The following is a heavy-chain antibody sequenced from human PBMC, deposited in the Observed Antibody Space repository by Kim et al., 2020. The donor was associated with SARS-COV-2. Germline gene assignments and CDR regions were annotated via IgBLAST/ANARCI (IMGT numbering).Heavy chain of an antibody. CDR3: ASGDYGLYY. J-gene: IGHJ4*02. CDR2: SNK. Sequence: SNKYYADSVKGRFTISRDNAKNTLYLQMNSLRAEDTAVYYCASGDYGLYYWGQGTLVTVSS. V-gene: IGHV3-30*01. D-gene: IGHD4-17*01.